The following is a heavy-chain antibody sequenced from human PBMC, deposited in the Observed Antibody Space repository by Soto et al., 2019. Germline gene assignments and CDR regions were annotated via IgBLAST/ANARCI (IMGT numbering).Heavy chain of an antibody. Sequence: HPGGSLRLSCAASGFTFSSYGMHWVRQAPGKGLEWVAVISYDGSNKYYADSVKGRFTISRDNSKNTLYLQMNSLRAEDTAVYYCAKVRRSGSGSSSLDYWGQGTLVTVSS. CDR1: GFTFSSYG. CDR2: ISYDGSNK. CDR3: AKVRRSGSGSSSLDY. D-gene: IGHD3-10*01. J-gene: IGHJ4*02. V-gene: IGHV3-30*18.